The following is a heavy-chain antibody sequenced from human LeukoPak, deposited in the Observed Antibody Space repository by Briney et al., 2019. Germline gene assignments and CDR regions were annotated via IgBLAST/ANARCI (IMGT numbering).Heavy chain of an antibody. V-gene: IGHV4-39*07. CDR2: IYYSGST. CDR3: ARGRSGSYYVYYYYYMDV. Sequence: PSETLSLTCTVSGGSISSSSYYWGWIRQPPGKGLEWIGSIYYSGSTYYNPPLKSRVTISVDTSKNQFSLKLSSVTAADTAVYYCARGRSGSYYVYYYYYMDVWGKGTTVTVSS. J-gene: IGHJ6*03. CDR1: GGSISSSSYY. D-gene: IGHD1-26*01.